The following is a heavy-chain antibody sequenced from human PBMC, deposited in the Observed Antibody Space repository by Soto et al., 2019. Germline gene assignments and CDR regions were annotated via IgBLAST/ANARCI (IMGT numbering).Heavy chain of an antibody. D-gene: IGHD1-26*01. Sequence: GGSLRLSCAASGFTFSSYAMHWVRQAPGKGLEWVAVISYDGSNKYYADSVKGRFTISRDNSKNTLYLQMNSLRAEDTAVYYCARHRESNSGIPKYYFDYWGQGTLVTVSS. J-gene: IGHJ4*02. CDR1: GFTFSSYA. CDR2: ISYDGSNK. V-gene: IGHV3-30-3*01. CDR3: ARHRESNSGIPKYYFDY.